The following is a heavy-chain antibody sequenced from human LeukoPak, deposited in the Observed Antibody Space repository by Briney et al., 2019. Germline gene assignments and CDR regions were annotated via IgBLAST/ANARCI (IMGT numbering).Heavy chain of an antibody. CDR2: IYPGDSDT. CDR3: ASAYYYDSSGYSSLYFDY. J-gene: IGHJ4*02. D-gene: IGHD3-22*01. V-gene: IGHV5-51*01. CDR1: GYSFTSYW. Sequence: GESLKISCKGSGYSFTSYWIGWVRQMPGKGLEWMGIIYPGDSDTRYSPSFQGQATISADKSISTAYLQWSSLKASDTAMYYCASAYYYDSSGYSSLYFDYWGQGTLVTVSS.